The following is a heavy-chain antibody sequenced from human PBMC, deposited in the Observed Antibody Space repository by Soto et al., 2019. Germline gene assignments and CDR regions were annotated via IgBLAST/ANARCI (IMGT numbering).Heavy chain of an antibody. Sequence: PGGPLRLSCMASGFWIGGYAMHWGRQGPGKGLEWVSGMSWNSGNIGYADSVKGRFTISRDNAKNSLYLQMNSLSAEDTALYYCAKDIGGEMHAFDIWGQGTMVTVSS. CDR3: AKDIGGEMHAFDI. V-gene: IGHV3-9*01. J-gene: IGHJ3*02. CDR1: GFWIGGYA. CDR2: MSWNSGNI. D-gene: IGHD2-15*01.